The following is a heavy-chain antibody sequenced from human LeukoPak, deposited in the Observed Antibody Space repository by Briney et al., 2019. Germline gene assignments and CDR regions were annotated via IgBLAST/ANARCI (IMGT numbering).Heavy chain of an antibody. CDR1: GFTFSSYG. CDR2: IRYDGSNK. V-gene: IGHV3-30*02. Sequence: PGGSLRLSCAASGFTFSSYGMHWVRQAPGKGLEWVAFIRYDGSNKYYADSVKGRFTISSDNSKNTLYLQMNSLRAEDTAVYYCARARVVPAAIDYWGQGTLVTVSS. D-gene: IGHD2-2*01. J-gene: IGHJ4*02. CDR3: ARARVVPAAIDY.